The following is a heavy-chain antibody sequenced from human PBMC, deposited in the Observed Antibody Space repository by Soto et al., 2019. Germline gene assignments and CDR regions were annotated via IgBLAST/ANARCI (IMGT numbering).Heavy chain of an antibody. J-gene: IGHJ6*02. CDR2: INAGNGNT. D-gene: IGHD3-22*01. V-gene: IGHV1-3*01. Sequence: ASVKVSCKASGYTFTSYAMHWVRQAPGQRLEWMGWINAGNGNTNYAQKLQGRVTMTTDTSTSTAYMELRSLRSDDTAVYYCARDLLLPYYYYYYGMDVWGQGTTVTVSS. CDR3: ARDLLLPYYYYYYGMDV. CDR1: GYTFTSYA.